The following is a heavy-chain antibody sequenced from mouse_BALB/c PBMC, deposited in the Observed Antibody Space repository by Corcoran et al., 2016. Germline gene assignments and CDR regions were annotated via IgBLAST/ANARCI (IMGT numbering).Heavy chain of an antibody. Sequence: VQLQQSGPELVKPWTSVKMSCKASGYTFTSYVMHWVKQKPGQGLEWIGYINPYNDGTKYNDKFKGKATLPSDKSSSTAYMELSSLTSEDSAVYYCARLYPGIAMDYWGQGTSVTVSS. CDR3: ARLYPGIAMDY. CDR2: INPYNDGT. CDR1: GYTFTSYV. J-gene: IGHJ4*01. V-gene: IGHV1S136*01.